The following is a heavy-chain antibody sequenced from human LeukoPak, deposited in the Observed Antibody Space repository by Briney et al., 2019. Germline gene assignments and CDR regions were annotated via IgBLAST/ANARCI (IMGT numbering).Heavy chain of an antibody. Sequence: GGSLRLSCAASGFTFRTYSMSWVRQAPGKGLEWVSYISSTSSAIFYADSVRGRFTISRDNAKNSLFLQLDSLRAEDTAVYYCTRGLEGATSVLDRWGQGALVTVSS. J-gene: IGHJ5*02. CDR1: GFTFRTYS. CDR2: ISSTSSAI. CDR3: TRGLEGATSVLDR. V-gene: IGHV3-48*01. D-gene: IGHD1-26*01.